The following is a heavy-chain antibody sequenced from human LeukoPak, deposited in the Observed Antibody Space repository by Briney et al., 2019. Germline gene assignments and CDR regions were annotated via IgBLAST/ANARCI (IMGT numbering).Heavy chain of an antibody. D-gene: IGHD2-8*01. Sequence: KSGGSLRLSCAASGFTFSDYYMSWIRQAPGKGLEWVSYISSSGSSIYYADSVKGRIPISRDNAKNSLYLQMNSLRGEDTGVYYCARGQNGCDYWGQGTLVTVSS. V-gene: IGHV3-11*04. CDR1: GFTFSDYY. CDR2: ISSSGSSI. J-gene: IGHJ4*02. CDR3: ARGQNGCDY.